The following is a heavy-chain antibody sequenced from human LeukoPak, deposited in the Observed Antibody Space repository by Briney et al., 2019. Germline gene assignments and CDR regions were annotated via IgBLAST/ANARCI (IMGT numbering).Heavy chain of an antibody. D-gene: IGHD4-23*01. J-gene: IGHJ3*02. V-gene: IGHV1-69*13. Sequence: ASVTVSCKASGGTFSSYAISWVRQAPGQGLEWMGGIIPIFGTANYAQKFQGRVTITADESTSTAYMELSSLRSEDTAVYYCARGLRWQKSDSAFDIWGQGTMVTVSS. CDR1: GGTFSSYA. CDR3: ARGLRWQKSDSAFDI. CDR2: IIPIFGTA.